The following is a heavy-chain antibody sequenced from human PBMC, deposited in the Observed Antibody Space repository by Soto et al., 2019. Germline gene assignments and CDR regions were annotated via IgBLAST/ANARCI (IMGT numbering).Heavy chain of an antibody. Sequence: QVQLVQSGAEVKKPGSSVKVSCKASGGTFSTYAFSWVRQAPGQGLEWMGGIVPMFGTPTYAQKFQGRVTITADESTNTVYMDLTSLRFEDTAMYYCAPFGDRLLRGRWGQGTLVTVAS. CDR1: GGTFSTYA. V-gene: IGHV1-69*01. CDR2: IVPMFGTP. D-gene: IGHD3-16*01. J-gene: IGHJ4*02. CDR3: APFGDRLLRGR.